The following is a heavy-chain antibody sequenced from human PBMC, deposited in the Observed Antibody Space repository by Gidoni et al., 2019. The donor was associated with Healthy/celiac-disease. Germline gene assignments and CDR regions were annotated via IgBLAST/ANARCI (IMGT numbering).Heavy chain of an antibody. V-gene: IGHV4-39*01. Sequence: QLQLQESGPGLVKPSETLSLTCTVSGCSISSSSYYWGWIRQPPGKGLEWIGSIYYSGSTYYNPSRKSRVTISVDTSKNQFSLKLSSVTAADTAVYYCASLPPTYYGDYSYYFDYWGQGTLVTVSS. CDR2: IYYSGST. D-gene: IGHD4-17*01. CDR3: ASLPPTYYGDYSYYFDY. J-gene: IGHJ4*02. CDR1: GCSISSSSYY.